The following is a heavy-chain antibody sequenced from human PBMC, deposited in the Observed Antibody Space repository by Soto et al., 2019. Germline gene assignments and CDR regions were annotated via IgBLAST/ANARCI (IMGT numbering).Heavy chain of an antibody. J-gene: IGHJ5*02. V-gene: IGHV1-69*01. CDR3: ARGGVGAAMVIGGLRWFDP. D-gene: IGHD5-18*01. CDR1: GGTFSSYA. Sequence: QVQLVQSGAEVKKPGSSVKVSCKASGGTFSSYAISWVRQAPGQGLEWMGGIIPIFGTANYAQKFQGRVTITADESTSTAYMELSSLRSEDTAVYYCARGGVGAAMVIGGLRWFDPWGQGTLVTVSS. CDR2: IIPIFGTA.